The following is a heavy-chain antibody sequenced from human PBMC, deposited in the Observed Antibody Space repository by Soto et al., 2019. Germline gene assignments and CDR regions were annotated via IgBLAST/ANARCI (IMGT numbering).Heavy chain of an antibody. CDR2: IIPIYGAT. D-gene: IGHD5-18*01. J-gene: IGHJ6*02. Sequence: QVQLVQSGAEVKKPGSSVKVSCKASGGSFSSYAFSWVRQTPGQGLEWMGGIIPIYGATNYAQNFQGRVTITADEVTITAEESTSTAYMELSSLRSEDTAVYYCARGYSYGLYYYGMDVWGQGTTVIVSS. CDR3: ARGYSYGLYYYGMDV. V-gene: IGHV1-69*12. CDR1: GGSFSSYA.